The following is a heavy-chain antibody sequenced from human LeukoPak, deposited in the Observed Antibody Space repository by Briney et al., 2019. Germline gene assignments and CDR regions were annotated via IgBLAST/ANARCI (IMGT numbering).Heavy chain of an antibody. CDR2: IVGRGGST. Sequence: PGRSLRLSCTASGFTFGDYAMSWFRQAPGKGLEWVSAIVGRGGSTYYAASVKGRFTMSGDNSKNTLYLQMNSLSAEDTAVYYCAKAKTYSSDLDYWGQGTLVAVSS. CDR1: GFTFGDYA. D-gene: IGHD2-15*01. CDR3: AKAKTYSSDLDY. V-gene: IGHV3-23*01. J-gene: IGHJ4*02.